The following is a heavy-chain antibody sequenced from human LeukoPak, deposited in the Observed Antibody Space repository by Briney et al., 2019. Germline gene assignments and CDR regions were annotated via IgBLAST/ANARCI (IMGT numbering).Heavy chain of an antibody. CDR2: INPNTGGT. CDR1: GYTFTGYY. Sequence: ASVKVSCKASGYTFTGYYMHWVRQAPGQGLEWMGWINPNTGGTNYAQKLQGRVTMTTDTSTSTAYMELRSLRSDDTAVYYCARDLRWNDGGYWGQGTLVTVSS. V-gene: IGHV1-2*02. D-gene: IGHD1-1*01. CDR3: ARDLRWNDGGY. J-gene: IGHJ4*02.